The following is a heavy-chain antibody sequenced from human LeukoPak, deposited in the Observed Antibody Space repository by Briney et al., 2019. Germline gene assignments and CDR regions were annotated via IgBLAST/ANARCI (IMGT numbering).Heavy chain of an antibody. V-gene: IGHV4-31*03. D-gene: IGHD6-13*01. Sequence: PSETLSLTCTVSGGSISSGGYYWSWIRQHPGKGLEWIGYIYYSGSTYYNPSLKSRVTISVDTSKNQFSLKLSSVTAADTAVYYCARAVRFLAAAGRYYFDYWGQGTLVTVSS. CDR2: IYYSGST. CDR1: GGSISSGGYY. J-gene: IGHJ4*02. CDR3: ARAVRFLAAAGRYYFDY.